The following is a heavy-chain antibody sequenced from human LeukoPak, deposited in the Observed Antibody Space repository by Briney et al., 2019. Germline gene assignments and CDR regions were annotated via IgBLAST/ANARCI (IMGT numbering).Heavy chain of an antibody. CDR2: IGEEKSGSWT. J-gene: IGHJ4*02. D-gene: IGHD3-3*02. Sequence: GGSLRLPCAASGFTLSNYPMGWVREAPVKGLEWLSAIGEEKSGSWTKSADSVKGRFTISRDNSENTLYLQMDSLTVEDTAVYYCAKAGVISGWDYWGQGVLVTVSS. V-gene: IGHV3-23*01. CDR1: GFTLSNYP. CDR3: AKAGVISGWDY.